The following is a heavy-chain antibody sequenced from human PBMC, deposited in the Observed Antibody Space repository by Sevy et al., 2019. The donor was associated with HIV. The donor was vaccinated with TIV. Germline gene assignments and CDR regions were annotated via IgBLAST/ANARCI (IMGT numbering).Heavy chain of an antibody. Sequence: SETLSLTCTVSGDSFSSYFWAWIRQPAGKGLEWIGRINTSGSNNYNPSLKSRVTMSVDTSKSQFSLKVTSLTAADTAIYFCARSNWVTATNGFSKSYYFDYWGQGSLVTVSS. CDR1: GDSFSSYF. D-gene: IGHD7-27*01. J-gene: IGHJ4*02. CDR3: ARSNWVTATNGFSKSYYFDY. CDR2: INTSGSN. V-gene: IGHV4-4*07.